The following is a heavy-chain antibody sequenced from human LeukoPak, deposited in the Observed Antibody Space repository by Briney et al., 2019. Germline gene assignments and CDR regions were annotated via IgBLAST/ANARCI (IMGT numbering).Heavy chain of an antibody. J-gene: IGHJ4*02. V-gene: IGHV3-48*01. CDR2: ITSSSSTI. Sequence: GGSLRLSCAASGFMFRSYGMNWVRQAPGKGLEWVSYITSSSSTIYYADSVKGRFTISRDNAKNSLYLQMNSLRAEDTAVYYCARADRYYDVFTGKMGDYWGQGTLVTVSS. CDR1: GFMFRSYG. D-gene: IGHD3-9*01. CDR3: ARADRYYDVFTGKMGDY.